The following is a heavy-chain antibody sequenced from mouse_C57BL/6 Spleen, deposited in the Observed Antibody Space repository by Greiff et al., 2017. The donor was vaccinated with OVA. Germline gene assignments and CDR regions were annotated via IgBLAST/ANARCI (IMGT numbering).Heavy chain of an antibody. CDR3: ARSETAQAPWCAY. CDR1: GYTFTSYW. V-gene: IGHV1-50*01. Sequence: VQLQQPGAELVKPGASVKLSCKASGYTFTSYWMQWVKQRPGQGLEWIGEIDPSDSYTNYNQKFKGKATLTVDTSSSTAYMQLSSLTSEDSAVYYCARSETAQAPWCAYWGQGTLVTVSA. J-gene: IGHJ3*01. CDR2: IDPSDSYT. D-gene: IGHD3-2*02.